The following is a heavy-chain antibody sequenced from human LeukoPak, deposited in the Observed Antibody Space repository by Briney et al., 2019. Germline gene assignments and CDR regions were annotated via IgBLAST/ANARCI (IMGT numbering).Heavy chain of an antibody. Sequence: GGSLRLSCAASGFTFSSYGMHWVRQAPGKGLEWVAFIRYDGSNKYYADSVKGPFTISRDNSKNTLYLQMNSLTAEDTAVYYCAKDLGYYDSGSSLDYWGQGTLVTVSS. CDR2: IRYDGSNK. V-gene: IGHV3-30*02. J-gene: IGHJ4*02. CDR3: AKDLGYYDSGSSLDY. D-gene: IGHD3-10*01. CDR1: GFTFSSYG.